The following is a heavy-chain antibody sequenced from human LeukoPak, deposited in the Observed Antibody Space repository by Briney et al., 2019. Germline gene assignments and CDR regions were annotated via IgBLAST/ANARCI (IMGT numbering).Heavy chain of an antibody. V-gene: IGHV3-30*02. D-gene: IGHD4-17*01. CDR3: AKGLGDYDDFRLGY. J-gene: IGHJ4*02. Sequence: GGSLRLSCAASVFTFSAYGFHWVRQAPGKGLEWVAFIPSDGSDNYYANSVKGRFTISRDNSKNTLYLQMNSLRSEDTAVYYCAKGLGDYDDFRLGYWGQGTLVTVSS. CDR2: IPSDGSDN. CDR1: VFTFSAYG.